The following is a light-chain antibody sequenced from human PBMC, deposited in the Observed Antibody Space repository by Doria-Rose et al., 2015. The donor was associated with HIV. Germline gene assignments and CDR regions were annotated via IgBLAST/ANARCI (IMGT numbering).Light chain of an antibody. CDR2: DDD. J-gene: IGLJ1*01. V-gene: IGLV3-21*02. CDR3: QVSDSGREWGV. CDR1: NIGSRH. Sequence: VLTQPPSVSVAPGQTARITCGGNNIGSRHVHWYQQRPGQAPVLVVYDDDARPSGISGRFSGSNSGNTATLTISWVEAGDEADYYRQVSDSGREWGVFGSGTKVTVL.